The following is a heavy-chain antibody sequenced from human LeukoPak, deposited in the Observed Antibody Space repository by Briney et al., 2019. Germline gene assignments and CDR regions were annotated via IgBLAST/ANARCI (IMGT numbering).Heavy chain of an antibody. V-gene: IGHV1-69*05. CDR1: GGTFSSYA. Sequence: GASVTVSCKASGGTFSSYAISWVRQAPGQGLEWMGGILPIFGTANYAQKCQGRVTITTDESTSTAYMELSSLRSEDTAVYYCARGRLRFLEWLNNWFDPGGQGTLVTVS. J-gene: IGHJ5*02. D-gene: IGHD3-3*01. CDR2: ILPIFGTA. CDR3: ARGRLRFLEWLNNWFDP.